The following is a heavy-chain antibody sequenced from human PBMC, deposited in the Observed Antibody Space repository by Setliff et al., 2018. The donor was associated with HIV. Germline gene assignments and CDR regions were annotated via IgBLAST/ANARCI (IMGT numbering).Heavy chain of an antibody. CDR3: ARGHPIVPTGLVSFYFDH. Sequence: PSETLSLTFTVSGGSISSGTYFWSWIRQPAGKGLEWIGHIHTSGNANYNPSLNSRVTISVDTSKNHFSLKLSSVTAADTAVYYCARGHPIVPTGLVSFYFDHWGQGTLVTVSS. J-gene: IGHJ4*02. V-gene: IGHV4-61*09. CDR1: GGSISSGTYF. CDR2: IHTSGNA. D-gene: IGHD2-2*01.